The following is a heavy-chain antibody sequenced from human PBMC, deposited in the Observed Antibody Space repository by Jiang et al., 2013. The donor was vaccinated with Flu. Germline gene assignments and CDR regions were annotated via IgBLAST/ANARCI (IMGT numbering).Heavy chain of an antibody. D-gene: IGHD2-2*01. J-gene: IGHJ4*02. V-gene: IGHV3-49*02. Sequence: DYAASVKGRFTISRDDSKSIAYLQIISLKTEDTAVYYCTRDLARDIILIPATYFDYWGQGALVTVSS. CDR3: TRDLARDIILIPATYFDY.